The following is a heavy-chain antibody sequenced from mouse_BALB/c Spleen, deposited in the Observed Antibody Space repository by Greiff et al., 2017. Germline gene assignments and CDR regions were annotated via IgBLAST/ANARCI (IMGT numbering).Heavy chain of an antibody. J-gene: IGHJ2*01. V-gene: IGHV1-7*01. Sequence: VQLQQSGAELAKPGASVKMSCKASGYTFTSYWMHWVKQRPGQGLEWIGYINPSTGYTEYNQKFKDKATLTADKSSSTAYMQLSSLTSEDSAVYYCARARYYYGSSYAMDYWGQGTTLTVSS. CDR1: GYTFTSYW. CDR2: INPSTGYT. D-gene: IGHD1-1*01. CDR3: ARARYYYGSSYAMDY.